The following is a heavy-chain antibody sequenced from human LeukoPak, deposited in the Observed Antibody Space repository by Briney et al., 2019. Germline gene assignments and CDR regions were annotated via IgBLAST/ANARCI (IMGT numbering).Heavy chain of an antibody. J-gene: IGHJ4*02. CDR1: GFTFDDYA. Sequence: GRSLRLSCAASGFTFDDYAMHWVRQAPGKGLGWVSGISWNSGSIGYADSVKGRFTISRDNAKNSLYLQMNSLRAEDTALYYCAKAEDSSGYSLVDYWGQGTLVTVSS. V-gene: IGHV3-9*01. CDR3: AKAEDSSGYSLVDY. CDR2: ISWNSGSI. D-gene: IGHD3-22*01.